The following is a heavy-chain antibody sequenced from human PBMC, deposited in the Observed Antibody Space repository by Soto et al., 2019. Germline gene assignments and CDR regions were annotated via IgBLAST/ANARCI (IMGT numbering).Heavy chain of an antibody. CDR2: VKSKADGGSG. J-gene: IGHJ4*02. Sequence: GGSLRLSCAASGFPFNNAWINWVRQVPGKGLEWVGRVKSKADGGSGDYAAPVKGRFVVSRDDSKDIVYLQMNSLKIEDTGFYYFTTYSRTARPDIRFDYWGQATQVLVPT. D-gene: IGHD2-21*01. CDR1: GFPFNNAW. CDR3: TTYSRTARPDIRFDY. V-gene: IGHV3-15*07.